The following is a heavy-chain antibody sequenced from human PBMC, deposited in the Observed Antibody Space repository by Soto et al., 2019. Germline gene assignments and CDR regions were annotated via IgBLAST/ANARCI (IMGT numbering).Heavy chain of an antibody. CDR1: GFTRSSNS. D-gene: IGHD5-12*01. V-gene: IGHV3-66*01. J-gene: IGHJ3*02. CDR2: FYSSGST. CDR3: ATTPYDHDAFDN. Sequence: EVQLVESGGGVVPPGGSLRVSCSGFTRSSNSINWVRQAPGKTLEWVSIFYSSGSTFYSDSVQGRFTISRDISENTLDLQMDSLRVDDTAVYYCATTPYDHDAFDNWGQGTVVTVSS.